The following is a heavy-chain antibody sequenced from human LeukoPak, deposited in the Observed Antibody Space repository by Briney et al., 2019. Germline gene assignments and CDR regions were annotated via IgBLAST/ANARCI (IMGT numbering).Heavy chain of an antibody. Sequence: GGSLRLSCAASGFTFSSYGMHWVRQAPGKGLEWVAFIRYDGSNKYYADSVKGRFTISRDNSKNTLYLQMNSLRAEDTAVYYSAKVKDIVVVPAATYFDYWGQGTLVTVSS. J-gene: IGHJ4*02. D-gene: IGHD2-2*01. CDR1: GFTFSSYG. CDR3: AKVKDIVVVPAATYFDY. CDR2: IRYDGSNK. V-gene: IGHV3-30*02.